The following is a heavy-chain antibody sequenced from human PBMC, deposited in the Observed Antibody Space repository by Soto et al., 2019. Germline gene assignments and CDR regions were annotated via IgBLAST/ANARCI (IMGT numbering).Heavy chain of an antibody. CDR2: IWYDGSNK. Sequence: PGGSMRLSCAASGFTFSSHGMHWVRQAPGKGLEWVAVIWYDGSNKYYADSVKGRFTISRDNSKNTLYLQMNSLRAEDTAVYYCVRELTYSRSLGSRYGMDVWGQGTTVTVSS. D-gene: IGHD6-6*01. V-gene: IGHV3-33*01. J-gene: IGHJ6*02. CDR1: GFTFSSHG. CDR3: VRELTYSRSLGSRYGMDV.